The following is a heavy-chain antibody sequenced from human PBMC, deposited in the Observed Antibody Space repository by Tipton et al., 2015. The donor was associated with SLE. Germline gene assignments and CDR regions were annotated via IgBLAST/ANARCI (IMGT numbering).Heavy chain of an antibody. J-gene: IGHJ4*02. CDR2: ISSSGSST. D-gene: IGHD6-19*01. CDR1: GFTFSDYY. Sequence: SLRLSCAASGFTFSDYYMTWIRRAPGKGLEWLSHISSSGSSTYYADSVKGRFTISRDNGKNSLYLQMSSLTTEDTAFYYCAKEHNTGWPNFDYWGQGTLVTVSS. CDR3: AKEHNTGWPNFDY. V-gene: IGHV3-11*01.